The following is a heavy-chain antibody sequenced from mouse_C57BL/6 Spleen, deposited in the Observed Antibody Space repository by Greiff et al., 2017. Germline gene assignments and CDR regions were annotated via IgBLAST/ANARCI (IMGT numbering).Heavy chain of an antibody. V-gene: IGHV1-61*01. CDR3: ARRDGSSYPYYFDD. CDR2: IYPSDSET. Sequence: QVQLQQPGAELVRPGSSVKLSCKASGYTFTSYWMDWVKQRPGQGLEWIGNIYPSDSETHYNQKFKDKATLTVDKSSSTAYMQLSSLTSEDSAVYYCARRDGSSYPYYFDDWGQGTTLTVSS. D-gene: IGHD1-1*01. J-gene: IGHJ2*01. CDR1: GYTFTSYW.